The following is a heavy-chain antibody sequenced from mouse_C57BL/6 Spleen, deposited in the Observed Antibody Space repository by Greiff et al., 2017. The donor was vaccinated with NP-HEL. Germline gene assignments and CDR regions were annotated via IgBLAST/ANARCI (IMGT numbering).Heavy chain of an antibody. V-gene: IGHV1-4*01. D-gene: IGHD1-1*01. Sequence: QVQLQQSGAELARPGASVKMSCKASGYTFTSYTMHWVKQRPGQGLEWIGYINPSSGYTKYNQKFKDKATLTADKSSSTAYMQLSSLTSEDSAVYYCARIGSSSYYYAMDYWGQGTSVTVSS. CDR3: ARIGSSSYYYAMDY. CDR2: INPSSGYT. J-gene: IGHJ4*01. CDR1: GYTFTSYT.